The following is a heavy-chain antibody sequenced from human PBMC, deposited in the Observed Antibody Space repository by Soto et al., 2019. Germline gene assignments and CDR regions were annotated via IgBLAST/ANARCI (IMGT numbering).Heavy chain of an antibody. Sequence: QVQLVQSGAELKKPGASVKVSCATSGYTFRSHGISWVRQAPGQGLEWMGWISAYNGNTNYVQRFQGRVSMTTDSSTSTAYIELRSLRSDDTAVYYCVSDSGSGYDRWGQGTPVTSSA. CDR1: GYTFRSHG. D-gene: IGHD3-22*01. CDR3: VSDSGSGYDR. J-gene: IGHJ5*02. CDR2: ISAYNGNT. V-gene: IGHV1-18*01.